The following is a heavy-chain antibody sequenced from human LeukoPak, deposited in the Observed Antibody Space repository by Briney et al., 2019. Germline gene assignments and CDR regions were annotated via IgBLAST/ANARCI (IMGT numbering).Heavy chain of an antibody. D-gene: IGHD2-21*02. CDR3: ARDAGGDYAYYFDY. CDR2: ISYDGSNK. V-gene: IGHV3-30*04. CDR1: GFTFSSYA. J-gene: IGHJ4*02. Sequence: GGSLRLSCAASGFTFSSYAMHWVRQAPGKGLEWVAVISYDGSNKYYADSVKGRFTISRDNSKNTLYLQMNSLGAEDTAVYYCARDAGGDYAYYFDYWGQGTLVTVSS.